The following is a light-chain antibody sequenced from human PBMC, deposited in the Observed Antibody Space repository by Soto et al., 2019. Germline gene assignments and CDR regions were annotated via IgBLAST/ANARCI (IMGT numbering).Light chain of an antibody. V-gene: IGKV3-20*01. CDR1: QSVSSSY. CDR3: QQYGSSPHT. J-gene: IGKJ2*01. Sequence: EIVLTQSPGTLSLSPGERATLSCRASQSVSSSYLAWYQHKPGQAPRLLIYGASSRATGIPDRFNGSGSGTDFTLTISRLEPEDFPLYYCQQYGSSPHTFGQGTKLEIK. CDR2: GAS.